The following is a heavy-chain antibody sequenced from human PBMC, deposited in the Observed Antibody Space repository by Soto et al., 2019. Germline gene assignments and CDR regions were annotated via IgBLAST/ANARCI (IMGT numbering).Heavy chain of an antibody. CDR2: ISYDGSNK. CDR1: GFTFSSYA. V-gene: IGHV3-30-3*01. CDR3: ARALGLRYFDCLLPATTYYYYGMDV. D-gene: IGHD3-9*01. J-gene: IGHJ6*02. Sequence: QVQLVESGGGVVQPGRSLRLSCAASGFTFSSYAMRWVRQAPGKGLEWVAVISYDGSNKYYADSVKGRFTISRDNSKNPLYLQMNSLRAEDTAVYYCARALGLRYFDCLLPATTYYYYGMDVWGQGTTVTVSS.